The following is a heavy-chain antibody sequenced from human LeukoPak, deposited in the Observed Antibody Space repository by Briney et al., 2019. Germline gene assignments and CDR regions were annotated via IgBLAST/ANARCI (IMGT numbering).Heavy chain of an antibody. D-gene: IGHD1-26*01. CDR1: GGSISSGGYS. Sequence: PSQTLSLTCAVSGGSISSGGYSWSWIRQPPGKGLEWIGYIYHSGSTYYNPSLKSRVTISVDRSKNQFSLKLSSVTAADTAVYYCARERWDRPGYFDYWGQGTLVTVSS. V-gene: IGHV4-30-2*01. CDR2: IYHSGST. CDR3: ARERWDRPGYFDY. J-gene: IGHJ4*02.